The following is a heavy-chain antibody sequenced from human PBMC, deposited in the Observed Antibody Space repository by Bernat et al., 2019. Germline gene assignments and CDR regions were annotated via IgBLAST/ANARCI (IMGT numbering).Heavy chain of an antibody. J-gene: IGHJ5*02. CDR2: ITSSSSYI. CDR1: GFTFSSYS. CDR3: SRDADDYGDWGGWFDP. D-gene: IGHD4-17*01. Sequence: EVQLVESGGGLVKPGGSLRLSCAASGFTFSSYSMNWVRQAPGKGLEWVSSITSSSSYIYYAYSVKGRFTISRDNAKNSRFLQMNSLRADDTAGYYCSRDADDYGDWGGWFDPWGQGTLVTVSS. V-gene: IGHV3-21*01.